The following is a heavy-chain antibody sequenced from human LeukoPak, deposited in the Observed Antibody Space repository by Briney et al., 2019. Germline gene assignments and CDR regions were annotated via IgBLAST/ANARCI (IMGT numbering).Heavy chain of an antibody. Sequence: PSETLSLTYTVSGGSISSSSYYWGWIRQPPGKGLEWIGSIYYSGSTNYNPSLKSRVTISLDTSQNQCSLKLSSVTAPATALCFCARRGYSYGYFDYWGQGTLVTVSS. CDR3: ARRGYSYGYFDY. CDR1: GGSISSSSYY. D-gene: IGHD5-18*01. J-gene: IGHJ4*02. CDR2: IYYSGST. V-gene: IGHV4-39*01.